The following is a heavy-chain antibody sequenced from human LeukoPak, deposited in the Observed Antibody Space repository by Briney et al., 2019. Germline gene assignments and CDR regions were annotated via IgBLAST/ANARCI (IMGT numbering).Heavy chain of an antibody. D-gene: IGHD3-22*01. CDR3: AKVYPAPRDYYDSSGSSDY. Sequence: GGSLRLSCAASGFTFDDYAMHWVRQAPGKGLEWVSLISGDGGSTYYADSVEGRFTISRDNSKNSLYLQMNSLRTEDTALYYSAKVYPAPRDYYDSSGSSDYWGQGTLVTVSS. CDR1: GFTFDDYA. J-gene: IGHJ4*02. CDR2: ISGDGGST. V-gene: IGHV3-43*02.